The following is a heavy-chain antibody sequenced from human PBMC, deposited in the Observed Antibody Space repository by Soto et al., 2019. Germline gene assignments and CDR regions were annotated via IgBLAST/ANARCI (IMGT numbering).Heavy chain of an antibody. CDR3: VRINIVGATTYGQDL. CDR2: ISNITTYK. Sequence: GGSLRLSCAASGFTLRDHNMNWVRQAPGKGLEWVASISNITTYKYYADSVKGRFTISRDDAKNSLSLLMSSMRVEDTAVFYCVRINIVGATTYGQDLCAQGTAVTVYS. V-gene: IGHV3-21*01. J-gene: IGHJ6*02. D-gene: IGHD1-26*01. CDR1: GFTLRDHN.